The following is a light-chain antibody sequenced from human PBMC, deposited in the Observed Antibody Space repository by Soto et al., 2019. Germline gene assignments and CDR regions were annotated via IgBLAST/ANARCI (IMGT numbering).Light chain of an antibody. CDR3: QQYYTAPRT. V-gene: IGKV4-1*01. CDR2: WAS. CDR1: QSVLYNSNNLNY. J-gene: IGKJ1*01. Sequence: DIVMTQSPDSLAVSLGERATINCKSSQSVLYNSNNLNYLAWFQKKPGQPPRLLIFWASSRESGVPDRFSGSGSETDFTLTIITLQAEDVAVYYCQQYYTAPRTFGQGTKVEI.